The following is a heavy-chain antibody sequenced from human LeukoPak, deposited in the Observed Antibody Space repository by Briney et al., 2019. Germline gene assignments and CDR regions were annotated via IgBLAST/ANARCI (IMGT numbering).Heavy chain of an antibody. J-gene: IGHJ3*02. CDR3: ARTLVVINDAFDI. CDR1: GYTFSSYG. Sequence: ASVKVSCKASGYTFSSYGITWVRQAPGQGLEWMGWISAYNSNTYYAQKLQGRVTMTTDTSTSTAYMELRSLRSDDTAVYYCARTLVVINDAFDIWGQGTMVTVSS. CDR2: ISAYNSNT. V-gene: IGHV1-18*01. D-gene: IGHD3-22*01.